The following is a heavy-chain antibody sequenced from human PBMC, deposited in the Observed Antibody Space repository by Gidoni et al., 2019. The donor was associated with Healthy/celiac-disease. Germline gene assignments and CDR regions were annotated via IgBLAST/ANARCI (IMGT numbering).Heavy chain of an antibody. Sequence: QVQLQESGSGLVKPSQTLSLTCTVSVGSISSGDYYWSWIRQPPGKGLEWIGYVYYSGSTYYNPSLKSRVTISVDTSKNQFSLKLSSVTAADTAVYYCARDRGSSSWFDFDYWGQGTLVTVSS. D-gene: IGHD6-13*01. V-gene: IGHV4-30-4*01. CDR1: VGSISSGDYY. CDR2: VYYSGST. CDR3: ARDRGSSSWFDFDY. J-gene: IGHJ4*02.